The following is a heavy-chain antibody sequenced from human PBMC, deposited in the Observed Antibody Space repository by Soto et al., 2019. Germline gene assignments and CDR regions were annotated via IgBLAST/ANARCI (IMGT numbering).Heavy chain of an antibody. V-gene: IGHV1-18*01. Sequence: ASVKVSCKTSGYTFTSYHISWVRQAPGQGLEWMGWISAYNTNTNYAQKFQGRVTMTTDTLTSTAYMELRSLRSDDTAVYYCAREGLVLVPTTVNSDYYYYAMDVWGQGTTVTVSS. J-gene: IGHJ6*02. CDR2: ISAYNTNT. CDR3: AREGLVLVPTTVNSDYYYYAMDV. D-gene: IGHD2-2*01. CDR1: GYTFTSYH.